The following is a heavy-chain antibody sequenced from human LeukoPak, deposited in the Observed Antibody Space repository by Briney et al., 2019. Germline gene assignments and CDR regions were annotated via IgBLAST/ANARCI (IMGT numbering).Heavy chain of an antibody. V-gene: IGHV1-2*02. D-gene: IGHD3-10*01. CDR3: ARAVAVSGKIDY. CDR2: INPNSGGT. CDR1: GGTFSSYA. Sequence: ASVKVSCKASGGTFSSYAISWVRQAPGQGLEWMGWINPNSGGTNYAQKFQGRVTMTRDTSISTAYMELSRLRSDDTAVYYCARAVAVSGKIDYWGQGTLVTVSS. J-gene: IGHJ4*02.